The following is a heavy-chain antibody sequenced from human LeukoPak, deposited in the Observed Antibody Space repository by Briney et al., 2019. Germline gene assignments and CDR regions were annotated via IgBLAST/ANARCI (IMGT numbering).Heavy chain of an antibody. CDR3: ARGTVVRGVIYHYYYMDV. Sequence: AVKVSCKASGGTFSSYAISWVRQAPGQGLEWMGGIIPIFGTANYAQKFQGRVTITTDESTSTAYMELSSLRSEDTAVYYCARGTVVRGVIYHYYYMDVWGKGTTVTVSS. CDR2: IIPIFGTA. D-gene: IGHD3-10*01. J-gene: IGHJ6*03. CDR1: GGTFSSYA. V-gene: IGHV1-69*05.